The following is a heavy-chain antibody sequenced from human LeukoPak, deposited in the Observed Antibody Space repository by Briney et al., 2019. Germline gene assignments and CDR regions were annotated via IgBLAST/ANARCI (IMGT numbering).Heavy chain of an antibody. V-gene: IGHV3-11*01. Sequence: GGSLRLSCAASGFPFSDYSMSWIRQAPGKGLECVSYIGKKGNTTYYADSVKGRSTISRDNAKNLLFLQMNSLRAEDTAMYYCATVGVVVAASVSWFDPWGQGTLVTVSS. CDR1: GFPFSDYS. D-gene: IGHD2-2*01. J-gene: IGHJ5*02. CDR2: IGKKGNTT. CDR3: ATVGVVVAASVSWFDP.